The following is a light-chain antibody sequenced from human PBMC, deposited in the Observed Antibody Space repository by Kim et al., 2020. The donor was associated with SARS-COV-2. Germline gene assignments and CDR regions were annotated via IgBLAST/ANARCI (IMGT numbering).Light chain of an antibody. J-gene: IGKJ2*01. CDR1: QGISGW. Sequence: SASGGDRVSISCRASQGISGWLAWFQQKPGQAPKLLIYKASTLQSGVPSRFIGSGFGTEFTFTISSLQPDDFASYYCQQYNSYPYTFGQGTKLEI. V-gene: IGKV1-5*03. CDR3: QQYNSYPYT. CDR2: KAS.